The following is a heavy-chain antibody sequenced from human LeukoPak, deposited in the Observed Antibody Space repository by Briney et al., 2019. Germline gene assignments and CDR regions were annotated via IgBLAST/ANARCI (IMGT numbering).Heavy chain of an antibody. CDR3: ARLGGPSVYYDSSGYYDY. CDR2: IYPGDSDT. J-gene: IGHJ4*02. D-gene: IGHD3-22*01. Sequence: GESLKISCKGSGYSFTSCWIGWVRQMPGKGLEWMGIIYPGDSDTRYSPSFQGQVTISADKSISTAYLQWSSLKASDTAMYYCARLGGPSVYYDSSGYYDYWGQGTLVTVSS. CDR1: GYSFTSCW. V-gene: IGHV5-51*01.